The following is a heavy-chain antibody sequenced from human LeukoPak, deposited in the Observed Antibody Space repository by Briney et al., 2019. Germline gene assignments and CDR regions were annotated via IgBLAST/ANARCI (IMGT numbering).Heavy chain of an antibody. CDR3: AREAPSRGYSSSWYKFGGFDY. V-gene: IGHV3-20*04. CDR2: INWNGGST. Sequence: GGSLRLSCAASGFTFDDYGMSWVRQAPGKGLEWVSGINWNGGSTGYADSVKGRFTISGDNAKNSLYLQMNSLRAEDTAVYYCAREAPSRGYSSSWYKFGGFDYWGQGTLVTVSS. CDR1: GFTFDDYG. J-gene: IGHJ4*02. D-gene: IGHD6-13*01.